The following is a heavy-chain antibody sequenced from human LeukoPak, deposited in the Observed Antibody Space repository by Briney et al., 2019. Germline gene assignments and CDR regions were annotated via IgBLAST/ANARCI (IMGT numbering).Heavy chain of an antibody. D-gene: IGHD3-10*01. CDR3: ARDSGLSLDY. CDR1: GFTFSSYA. Sequence: GGSLRLSCAASGFTFSSYAMHWVRQAPGKGLEWVSVISYDGSNKYYADSVKGRFTISRDNSKNTLYLRMNSLRAEDTAVYYCARDSGLSLDYWGQGTLVTVSS. V-gene: IGHV3-30*04. J-gene: IGHJ4*02. CDR2: ISYDGSNK.